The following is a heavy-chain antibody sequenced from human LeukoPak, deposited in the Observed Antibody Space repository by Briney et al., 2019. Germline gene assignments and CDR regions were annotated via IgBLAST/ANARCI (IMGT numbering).Heavy chain of an antibody. Sequence: SETLSLTCTVSGGSISTYYWSWIRQPPGKGLEWIGYIYYSGSTNYNPSLKSRVTISVDTSKNQFSLKLSSVTPADTAVYYCARGGYYGSGNDFRFDPWGQGTLVTVSS. V-gene: IGHV4-59*01. D-gene: IGHD3-10*01. J-gene: IGHJ5*02. CDR2: IYYSGST. CDR1: GGSISTYY. CDR3: ARGGYYGSGNDFRFDP.